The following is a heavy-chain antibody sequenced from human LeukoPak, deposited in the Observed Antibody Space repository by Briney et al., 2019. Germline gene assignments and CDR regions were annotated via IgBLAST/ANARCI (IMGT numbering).Heavy chain of an antibody. Sequence: GGSLRLSCAASGFTFSSYGMHWVRQAPGKGLEWVAVISYDGSNKYYADSVKGRFTISRDNAKNSLSLQMNSLRAEDTAVYFCASCSYFYGMGVWGQGTTVTVSS. CDR2: ISYDGSNK. V-gene: IGHV3-30*03. J-gene: IGHJ6*02. D-gene: IGHD2-15*01. CDR3: ASCSYFYGMGV. CDR1: GFTFSSYG.